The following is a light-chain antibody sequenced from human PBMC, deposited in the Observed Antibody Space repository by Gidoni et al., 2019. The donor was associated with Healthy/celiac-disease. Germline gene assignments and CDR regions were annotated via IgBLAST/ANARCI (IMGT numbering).Light chain of an antibody. V-gene: IGLV3-21*04. CDR3: QVWDSSSDHPRV. CDR1: NIGSKS. CDR2: YDS. J-gene: IGLJ3*02. Sequence: SYVLTQPPSVSVAPGKTARITCGGNNIGSKSGHWYQQKPGQAPVLVIYYDSDRPSGIPERFSGSNSGNTATLTISRVEAGDEADYYCQVWDSSSDHPRVFGGGTKLTVL.